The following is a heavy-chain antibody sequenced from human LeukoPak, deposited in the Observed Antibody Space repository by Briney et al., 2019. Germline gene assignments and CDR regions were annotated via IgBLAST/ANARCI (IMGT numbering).Heavy chain of an antibody. CDR2: INHNGST. J-gene: IGHJ4*02. D-gene: IGHD3-16*01. Sequence: SETLSLTCTVSGGSISSYYWSWIRQPAGKGLEWIGEINHNGSTNYNPSLKSRVTISVDTSKNQFSLKLSSVTAADTAVYYCAKQNKRGFDYWGQGTLVTVSS. CDR3: AKQNKRGFDY. V-gene: IGHV4-34*01. CDR1: GGSISSYY.